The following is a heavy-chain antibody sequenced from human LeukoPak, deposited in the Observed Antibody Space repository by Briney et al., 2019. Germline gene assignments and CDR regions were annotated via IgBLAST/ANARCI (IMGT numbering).Heavy chain of an antibody. Sequence: SETLSLTCSVSGDSISRYYWTWLRQPPGKGLEWIGYISHTDGSKYDPSLRSRVFMSLDKSNNRLSLTLSSVTAADTSTYYCARTPTVYLDAWGQGTLVTVSS. V-gene: IGHV4-59*01. CDR3: ARTPTVYLDA. CDR2: ISHTDGS. D-gene: IGHD1-26*01. CDR1: GDSISRYY. J-gene: IGHJ4*02.